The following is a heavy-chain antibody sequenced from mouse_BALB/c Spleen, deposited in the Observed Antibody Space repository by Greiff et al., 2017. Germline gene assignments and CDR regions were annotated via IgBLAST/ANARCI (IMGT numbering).Heavy chain of an antibody. CDR1: GFTFSDYY. CDR3: ARDPLYGYDGGYAMDY. V-gene: IGHV5-4*02. CDR2: ISDGGSYT. Sequence: EVHLVESGGGLVKPGGSLKLSCAASGFTFSDYYMYWVRQTPEKRLEWVATISDGGSYTYYPDSVKGRFTISRDNAKNNLYLQMSSLKSEDTAMYYCARDPLYGYDGGYAMDYWGQGTSVTVSS. D-gene: IGHD2-2*01. J-gene: IGHJ4*01.